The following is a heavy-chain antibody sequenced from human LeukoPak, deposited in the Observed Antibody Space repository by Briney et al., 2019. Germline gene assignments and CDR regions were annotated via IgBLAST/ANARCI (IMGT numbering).Heavy chain of an antibody. CDR3: ARVGSGSYRYFDY. CDR2: IYYSGST. V-gene: IGHV4-59*11. CDR1: GGSISSHY. D-gene: IGHD1-26*01. J-gene: IGHJ4*02. Sequence: KPSETLSLTCTVSGGSISSHYWSWIRQPPGKGLEWIGYIYYSGSTNYNPSLKSRVTISVDTSKNQFSLKLSSVTAADTAVYYCARVGSGSYRYFDYWGQGTLVTVSS.